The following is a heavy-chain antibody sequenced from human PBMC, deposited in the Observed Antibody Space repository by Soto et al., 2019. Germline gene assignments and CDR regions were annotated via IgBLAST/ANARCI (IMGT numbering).Heavy chain of an antibody. V-gene: IGHV3-43D*03. Sequence: GGSLRLSCAASGFTFDDYAMHWVRQAPGKGLEWVSLISWDGGSTYYADSVKGRFTISRDNSKNSLYLQMNSLRAEDTAVYYCAKGQYSSSYYYYYGMDVWGQGTTVTVSS. D-gene: IGHD6-6*01. J-gene: IGHJ6*02. CDR2: ISWDGGST. CDR3: AKGQYSSSYYYYYGMDV. CDR1: GFTFDDYA.